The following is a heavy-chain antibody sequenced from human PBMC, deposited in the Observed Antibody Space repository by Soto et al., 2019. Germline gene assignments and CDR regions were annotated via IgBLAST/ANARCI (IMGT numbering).Heavy chain of an antibody. J-gene: IGHJ3*02. Sequence: QVQLVESGGGLVKPGGFLRLSCTVSGFTFSDYYMSWIRQAPGKGLEWLSYISSSGSMIQYADSVKGRFTISRDNAKNSLYLQMNSLRAEDTAVYYCAREAFDSDALDMWGQGTMVTVSS. CDR3: AREAFDSDALDM. D-gene: IGHD3-22*01. CDR2: ISSSGSMI. V-gene: IGHV3-11*01. CDR1: GFTFSDYY.